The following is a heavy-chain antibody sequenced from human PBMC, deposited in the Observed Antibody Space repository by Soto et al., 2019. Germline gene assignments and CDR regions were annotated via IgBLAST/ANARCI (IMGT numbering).Heavy chain of an antibody. V-gene: IGHV5-51*01. Sequence: GESLKISCKGPGHLFNDHWIGWVRQTPGKGLEWMGLIFTRDSETKTSPSFQGHVSFSVDNSINTVYLQWTSLKTTDTGIYFCARGYFDSGHGYDLWGQGTLVTVSS. CDR1: GHLFNDHW. D-gene: IGHD3-10*01. CDR3: ARGYFDSGHGYDL. CDR2: IFTRDSET. J-gene: IGHJ5*02.